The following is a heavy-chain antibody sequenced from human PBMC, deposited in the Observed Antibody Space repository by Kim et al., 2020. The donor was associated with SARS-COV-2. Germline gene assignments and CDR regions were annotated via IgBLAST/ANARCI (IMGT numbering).Heavy chain of an antibody. CDR3: AKDRHIAAAGYYFDY. Sequence: GGSLRLSCAAYGFTFSNYGMHWVRQAPGKGLEWVAVIASDGDDKKYADSVKGRFTSTRDNSKNTLYLQMNSLRAEDSAVYYCAKDRHIAAAGYYFDYWGQGTLVTVSS. D-gene: IGHD6-13*01. V-gene: IGHV3-30*18. CDR1: GFTFSNYG. J-gene: IGHJ4*02. CDR2: IASDGDDK.